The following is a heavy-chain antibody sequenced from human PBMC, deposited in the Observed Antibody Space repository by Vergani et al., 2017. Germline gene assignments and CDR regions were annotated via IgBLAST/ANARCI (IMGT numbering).Heavy chain of an antibody. CDR2: IIPIFGTA. V-gene: IGHV1-69*01. D-gene: IGHD2-15*01. CDR1: GGTFSSYA. Sequence: QVQLVQSGAEVKKPGSSVKVSCKASGGTFSSYAISWVRQAPGQGLEWMGGIIPIFGTANYAQKFQGRVTITADESTSTAYMELSSLRSEETAVYYCARDRGWDDIVVVVADNWFDPWGQGTLVTVSS. CDR3: ARDRGWDDIVVVVADNWFDP. J-gene: IGHJ5*02.